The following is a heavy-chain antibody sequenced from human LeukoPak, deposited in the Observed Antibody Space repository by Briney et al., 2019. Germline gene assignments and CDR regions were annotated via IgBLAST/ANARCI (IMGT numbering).Heavy chain of an antibody. D-gene: IGHD3-22*01. CDR1: GFTFSSYS. CDR3: ARASFPDDSSGYLENDAFDI. CDR2: ISSSSSYI. J-gene: IGHJ3*02. Sequence: GSLRLSCAASGFTFSSYSMNWVRQAPGKGLEWVSSISSSSSYIYYADSVKGRFTISRDNAKNSLYLQMNSLRAEDTAAYYCARASFPDDSSGYLENDAFDIWGQGTMVTVSS. V-gene: IGHV3-21*01.